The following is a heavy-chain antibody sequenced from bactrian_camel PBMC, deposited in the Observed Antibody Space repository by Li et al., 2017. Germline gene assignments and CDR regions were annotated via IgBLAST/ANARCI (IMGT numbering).Heavy chain of an antibody. CDR3: AVDSFRGEGYCFIDGRGYEYNY. V-gene: IGHV3S57*01. Sequence: SGGGSVQAGGSLKLSCAASGRTDRQYCMAWFRQGPGKDREGVANLNSDGSTTYSDSVRGRFTISRDNAKNTLYLQMNSLKPEDTGMYFCAVDSFRGEGYCFIDGRGYEYNYWGQGTQVTVS. CDR2: LNSDGST. CDR1: GRTDRQYC. J-gene: IGHJ4*01. D-gene: IGHD3*01.